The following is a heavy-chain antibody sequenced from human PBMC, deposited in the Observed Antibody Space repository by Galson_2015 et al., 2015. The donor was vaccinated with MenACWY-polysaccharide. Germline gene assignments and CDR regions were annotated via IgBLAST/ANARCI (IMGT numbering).Heavy chain of an antibody. V-gene: IGHV3-23*01. D-gene: IGHD2-8*01. CDR1: GFTFSNYA. CDR3: AKDGVSANGVYDWFGP. J-gene: IGHJ5*02. Sequence: SLRLSCAASGFTFSNYAMSWVRQAPGKGLEWVSTIEGDGSGTFYADSVKGRFTISKDNSKNTLYLQMNSLRAWDTATYFCAKDGVSANGVYDWFGPCGRGTLVTVSS. CDR2: IEGDGSGT.